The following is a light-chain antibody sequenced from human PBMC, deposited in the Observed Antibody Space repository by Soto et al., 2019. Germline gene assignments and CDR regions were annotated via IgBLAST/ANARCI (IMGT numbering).Light chain of an antibody. CDR2: AAS. CDR1: QGISSY. CDR3: QQDYSYPRT. Sequence: AIRMTHFQSSLSASTGDRVTITCRASQGISSYLAWYQQKPGKAPKLRIYAASTLQSGVPSRFSGSGSGTDFTLTISCLQSEDFATYYCQQDYSYPRTFGPGTKVDIK. J-gene: IGKJ1*01. V-gene: IGKV1-8*01.